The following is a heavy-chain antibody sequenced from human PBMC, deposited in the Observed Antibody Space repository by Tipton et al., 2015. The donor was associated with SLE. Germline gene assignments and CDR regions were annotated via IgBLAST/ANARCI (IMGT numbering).Heavy chain of an antibody. J-gene: IGHJ3*02. CDR1: GGPISGHY. Sequence: GLVKPSETLSLTCTVSGGPISGHYWSWIRQPPGKGLEWIGEINHSGSTNYNPSLKSRVTISVDTSKNQFSLKLSSVTAADTAGYYCARGYGWYDNDGFDIWGQGTMVSVSS. CDR3: ARGYGWYDNDGFDI. CDR2: INHSGST. V-gene: IGHV4-34*01. D-gene: IGHD6-19*01.